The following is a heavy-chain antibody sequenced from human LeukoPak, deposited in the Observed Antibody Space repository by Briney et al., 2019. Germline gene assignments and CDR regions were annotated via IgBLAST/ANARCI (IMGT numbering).Heavy chain of an antibody. CDR3: ARGYYDILTGYSSYFDY. CDR2: MNPNSGNT. CDR1: GYTFTSYD. D-gene: IGHD3-9*01. Sequence: ASVKVSCKASGYTFTSYDINWVRQATGQGLEWMGWMNPNSGNTGYAQKFQGRVTMTRNTSISTAYMELSSLRSEDTAVCYCARGYYDILTGYSSYFDYWGQGTLVTVSS. V-gene: IGHV1-8*01. J-gene: IGHJ4*02.